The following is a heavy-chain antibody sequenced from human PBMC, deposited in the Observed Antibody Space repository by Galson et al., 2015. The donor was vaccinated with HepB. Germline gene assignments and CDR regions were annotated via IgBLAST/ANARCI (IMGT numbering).Heavy chain of an antibody. CDR3: AKDYSANYYGSGSSS. Sequence: SLRLSCAVSGFTFSSYAMSWVRQAPGKGLEWVSAISGSGGSTFYADSVKGRFTISRDNSKNTLYLQMNSLRAEDTAVYYCAKDYSANYYGSGSSSWGQGTLVTVSS. D-gene: IGHD3-10*01. J-gene: IGHJ4*02. V-gene: IGHV3-23*01. CDR2: ISGSGGST. CDR1: GFTFSSYA.